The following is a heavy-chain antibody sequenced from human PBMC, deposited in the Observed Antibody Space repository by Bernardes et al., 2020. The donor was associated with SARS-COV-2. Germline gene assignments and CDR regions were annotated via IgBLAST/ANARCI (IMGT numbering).Heavy chain of an antibody. J-gene: IGHJ4*02. CDR3: VRGAIRGVGAPQY. V-gene: IGHV3-74*01. Sequence: GGSLRLSCAASGFTFSNECMHWVRQAPGTGLVWVSRINPDGSSTNYADSVKGRFTISRDNAKNTLFLQMDSLTAEDTAVYYCVRGAIRGVGAPQYWGQGTLVTGSS. D-gene: IGHD1-26*01. CDR2: INPDGSST. CDR1: GFTFSNEC.